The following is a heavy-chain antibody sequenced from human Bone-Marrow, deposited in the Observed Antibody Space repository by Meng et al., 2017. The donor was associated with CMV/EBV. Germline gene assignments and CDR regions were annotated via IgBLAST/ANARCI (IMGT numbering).Heavy chain of an antibody. V-gene: IGHV3-21*01. CDR3: ARGPTSIAVAGKGRFDY. J-gene: IGHJ4*02. CDR2: ITSASIYI. Sequence: GESLKISCAASGFSFSSYSMNWVRQAPGKGPEWVSSITSASIYIYYADSVKGRFTISRDNAENSLYLQMDSLKPEDTAVYFCARGPTSIAVAGKGRFDYWGQGIRVTGSS. D-gene: IGHD6-19*01. CDR1: GFSFSSYS.